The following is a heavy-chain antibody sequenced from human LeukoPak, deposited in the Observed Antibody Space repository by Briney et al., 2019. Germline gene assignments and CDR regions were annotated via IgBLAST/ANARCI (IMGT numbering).Heavy chain of an antibody. D-gene: IGHD3-22*01. CDR2: ISSGDTT. V-gene: IGHV3-66*01. CDR3: TMIHVPPNAFDI. Sequence: PGGSLRLSCAASGFTVSRNYMSWVRQAPGKGLEWVSVISSGDTTYYADSVKGRFTISRDSSKNTLHLQMNSLRAEDTAVYYCTMIHVPPNAFDIWGQGTMVTVSS. J-gene: IGHJ3*02. CDR1: GFTVSRNY.